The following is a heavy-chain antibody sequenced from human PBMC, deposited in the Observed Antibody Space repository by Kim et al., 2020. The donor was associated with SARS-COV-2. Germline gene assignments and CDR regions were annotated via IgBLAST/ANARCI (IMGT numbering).Heavy chain of an antibody. CDR3: AREGPITPFDP. V-gene: IGHV1-3*04. CDR2: IHTGNGNT. Sequence: ASVKVSCKASGYTFLNYAMQWVRQAPGQRFEWMGWIHTGNGNTRYSQKFQGRVTITRDTTATTAYMELNSLKFEDTAVYYCAREGPITPFDPWGQGTLVTVSS. CDR1: GYTFLNYA. J-gene: IGHJ5*02. D-gene: IGHD3-10*01.